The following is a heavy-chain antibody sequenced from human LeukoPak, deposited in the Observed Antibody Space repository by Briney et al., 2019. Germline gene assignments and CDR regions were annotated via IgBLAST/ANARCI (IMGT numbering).Heavy chain of an antibody. Sequence: SETLSLTCTLSVGPISSYYWSWIRQPPGKGLEGIGYIYYSGSTNYNPSLKSRVTISVDTSKNQFSLKLSSVTAADTAVYYCARVLRDSSGYPEYFQHWGQGTLVTVSS. J-gene: IGHJ1*01. CDR2: IYYSGST. CDR3: ARVLRDSSGYPEYFQH. CDR1: VGPISSYY. V-gene: IGHV4-59*01. D-gene: IGHD3-22*01.